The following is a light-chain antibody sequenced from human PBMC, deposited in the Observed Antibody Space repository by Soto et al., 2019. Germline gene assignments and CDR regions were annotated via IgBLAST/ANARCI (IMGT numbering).Light chain of an antibody. CDR2: DVT. J-gene: IGLJ1*01. Sequence: LTQPASVSGSPGQSIAISCTGTSSDVGGYNYVSWYQQHPGKAPKLMIHDVTNRPSGVSNRFSGSKSGNTASLTISGLQTEDEADYYCSSYTSSDTYVFGTGTKVTV. CDR1: SSDVGGYNY. V-gene: IGLV2-14*01. CDR3: SSYTSSDTYV.